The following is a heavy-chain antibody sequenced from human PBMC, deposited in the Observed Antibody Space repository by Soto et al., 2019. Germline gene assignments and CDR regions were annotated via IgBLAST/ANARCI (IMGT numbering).Heavy chain of an antibody. CDR3: AKGQDSAYVGTIDI. J-gene: IGHJ3*02. V-gene: IGHV3-23*01. CDR2: IISSGDNA. Sequence: PGGSLRLSCAASGFTFSSYSMNWVRQAPGKGLEWVSTIISSGDNAYYADSVKDRFTISRDNSKSTLYLQMDGLRAEDTAVYYCAKGQDSAYVGTIDIWGQGTMVTVSS. CDR1: GFTFSSYS. D-gene: IGHD5-12*01.